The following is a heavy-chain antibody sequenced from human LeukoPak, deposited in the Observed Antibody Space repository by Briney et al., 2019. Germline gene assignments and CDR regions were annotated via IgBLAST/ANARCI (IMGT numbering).Heavy chain of an antibody. J-gene: IGHJ4*02. Sequence: PGGSLRLSCAGSGFTFSNYWMSWVRQAPGKRLEWVANIKGDGSEEYYVESVKGRFSISRDNAKNALYLQMNSLRIEDTAVYYCEAYGSVWGQGTLVAVSS. CDR1: GFTFSNYW. CDR2: IKGDGSEE. CDR3: EAYGSV. V-gene: IGHV3-7*03. D-gene: IGHD3-10*01.